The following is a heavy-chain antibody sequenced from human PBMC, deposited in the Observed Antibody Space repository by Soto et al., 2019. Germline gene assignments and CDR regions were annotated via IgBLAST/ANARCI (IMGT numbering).Heavy chain of an antibody. CDR1: GYTFTSYG. Sequence: QVQLVQSGAEVKKPGASVKVSCKASGYTFTSYGISWVRQAPGQGLEWMGWISAYNGNTNFAKKLQGRVTMTTDTCTSTAYMERRRLRSDDTAVYYCARHIVVVTPLDPWGQGTMVTASS. J-gene: IGHJ5*02. CDR2: ISAYNGNT. CDR3: ARHIVVVTPLDP. V-gene: IGHV1-18*01. D-gene: IGHD2-21*02.